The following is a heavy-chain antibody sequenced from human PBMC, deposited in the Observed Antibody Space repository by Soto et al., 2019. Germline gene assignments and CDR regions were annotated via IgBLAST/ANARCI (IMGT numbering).Heavy chain of an antibody. V-gene: IGHV3-66*01. CDR3: ARELYYYYMDV. CDR2: IYSGGST. CDR1: GFTVSSNY. Sequence: GGSLRLSCAASGFTVSSNYMSWVRQAAGKGLEWVSVIYSGGSTYYADSVKGRFTISRDNSKNTLYLQMNSLRAEDTAVYYCARELYYYYMDVWGKGTTVTVSS. J-gene: IGHJ6*03.